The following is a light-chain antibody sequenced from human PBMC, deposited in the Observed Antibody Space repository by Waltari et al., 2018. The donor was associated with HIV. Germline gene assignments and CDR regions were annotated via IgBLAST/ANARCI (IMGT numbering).Light chain of an antibody. CDR3: QAWDSNTAV. CDR1: KLGDKY. Sequence: SYEMTQPPSVSVSPGQTASITCSGDKLGDKYASWYQQQPGQPPVLVIDADTKRPSGIPERFSGSNSGNTATLTISGTQAMDEADYYCQAWDSNTAVFGGGTKLSVL. CDR2: ADT. J-gene: IGLJ2*01. V-gene: IGLV3-1*01.